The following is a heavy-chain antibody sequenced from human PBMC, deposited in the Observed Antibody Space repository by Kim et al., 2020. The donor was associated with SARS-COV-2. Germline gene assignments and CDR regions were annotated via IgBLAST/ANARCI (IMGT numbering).Heavy chain of an antibody. CDR3: ASVGNYGYYGMDV. Sequence: SETLSLTCTVSGGSISSYYWSWIRQPPGKGLEWIGYIYYSGSTNYNPSLKSRVTISVDTSKNQFSLKLSSVTAADTAVYYCASVGNYGYYGMDVWGQGTTVTVSS. V-gene: IGHV4-59*13. J-gene: IGHJ6*02. CDR1: GGSISSYY. CDR2: IYYSGST.